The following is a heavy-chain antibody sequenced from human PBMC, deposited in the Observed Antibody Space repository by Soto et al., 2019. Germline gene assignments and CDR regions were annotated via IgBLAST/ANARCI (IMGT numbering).Heavy chain of an antibody. D-gene: IGHD3-22*01. V-gene: IGHV5-51*01. CDR2: LYPNVSDT. CDR3: ARLTLPHDSSGYHLFDY. J-gene: IGHJ4*02. Sequence: GESLKISCKGSGYSFTNYWIVWGRQMPGKGVDLMGILYPNVSDTRYTPPFQGQVTISADTSIRTAYLQWSSLKPSDTPMYYCARLTLPHDSSGYHLFDYLGLGTLLTV. CDR1: GYSFTNYW.